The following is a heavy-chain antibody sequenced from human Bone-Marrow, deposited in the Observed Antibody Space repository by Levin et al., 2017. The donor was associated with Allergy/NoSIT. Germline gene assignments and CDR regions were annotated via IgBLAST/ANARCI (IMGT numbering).Heavy chain of an antibody. CDR2: MSGSGVST. CDR1: GFTFSSYA. CDR3: AKDLRQGYSSGAYYFDY. D-gene: IGHD5-18*01. Sequence: PPGGSLRLSCAASGFTFSSYAMSWVRQAPGKGLEWVSAMSGSGVSTHYADSVKGRFTISRDNSKNTLYLQMNSLRAEDTAVYYCAKDLRQGYSSGAYYFDYWGQGTLVTVSS. J-gene: IGHJ4*02. V-gene: IGHV3-23*01.